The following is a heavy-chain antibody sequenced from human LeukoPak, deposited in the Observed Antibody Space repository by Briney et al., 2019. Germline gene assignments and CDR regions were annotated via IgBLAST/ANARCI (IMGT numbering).Heavy chain of an antibody. CDR2: ISSSGST. Sequence: SETLSLTCTVSGGSISSYFWNWIRQPPGKGLEWIGYISSSGSTNSNPSLKSRVTISVDTSKNQFSLNLNSVTAADTAVYYCARGGMSTYYDSGSFYSYWGQGTLVTVSS. CDR1: GGSISSYF. J-gene: IGHJ4*02. CDR3: ARGGMSTYYDSGSFYSY. D-gene: IGHD3-22*01. V-gene: IGHV4-59*01.